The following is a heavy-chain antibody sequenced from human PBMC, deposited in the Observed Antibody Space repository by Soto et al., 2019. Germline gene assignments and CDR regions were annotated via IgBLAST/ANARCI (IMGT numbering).Heavy chain of an antibody. CDR3: ARGRGGNF. Sequence: PSETLSSTCAVSGGSISSSNWWSWVRQPPGKGLEWIGEIFHSGIPNYNPSLKSRVTISVDKPKNQFSLKLGSVTAADTAVYYCARGRGGNFWGQGTLVTVS. D-gene: IGHD3-10*01. CDR1: GGSISSSNW. J-gene: IGHJ4*02. V-gene: IGHV4-4*02. CDR2: IFHSGIP.